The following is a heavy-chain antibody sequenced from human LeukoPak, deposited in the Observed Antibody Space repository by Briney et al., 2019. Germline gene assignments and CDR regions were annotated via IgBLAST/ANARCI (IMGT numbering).Heavy chain of an antibody. V-gene: IGHV3-30*02. D-gene: IGHD3-22*01. CDR3: AKEKKYYYDSTGYPGYDY. CDR2: IRYDGSNK. J-gene: IGHJ4*02. Sequence: PGGSLRLSCTASGFTFSSYGMYWVRQAPGRGLEWVAFIRYDGSNKYYADSVKGRFTISRDNSKNTLYLQMNSLRAEDTAVYYCAKEKKYYYDSTGYPGYDYWGQGTLVTVSS. CDR1: GFTFSSYG.